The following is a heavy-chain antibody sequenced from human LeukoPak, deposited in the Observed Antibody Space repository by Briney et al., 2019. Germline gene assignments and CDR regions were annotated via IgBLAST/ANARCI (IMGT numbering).Heavy chain of an antibody. CDR2: ISSGSSII. Sequence: GGSLRLSCAASGFTFSSYSMNWVRQAPGKGLEWVSYISSGSSIIYYADSVKGRFTISRDNAKNSLYLQMNSLRDEDTAVYYCAGTTVADLDYWGQGTLVTVSS. CDR3: AGTTVADLDY. D-gene: IGHD4-23*01. J-gene: IGHJ4*02. CDR1: GFTFSSYS. V-gene: IGHV3-48*02.